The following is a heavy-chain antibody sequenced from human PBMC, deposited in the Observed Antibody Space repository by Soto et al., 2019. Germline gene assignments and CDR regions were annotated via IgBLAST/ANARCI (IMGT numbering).Heavy chain of an antibody. CDR3: AREPLCGADCYFFEY. J-gene: IGHJ4*02. CDR2: INYSGSNI. CDR1: GFTFRNSE. Sequence: VGSLRLSCAGSGFTFRNSEMFWVRQAPGKGLEWVSKINYSGSNIYYSKSVKGRFTISRDNAKNSLYLQMNSLTDEDTAIYFCAREPLCGADCYFFEYWGQGTMVTVYS. D-gene: IGHD2-21*02. V-gene: IGHV3-48*03.